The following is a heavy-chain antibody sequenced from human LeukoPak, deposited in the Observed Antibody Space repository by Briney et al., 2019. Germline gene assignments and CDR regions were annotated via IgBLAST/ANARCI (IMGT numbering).Heavy chain of an antibody. CDR1: GLTGSSNF. D-gene: IGHD1-1*01. V-gene: IGHV3-66*01. Sequence: GGSLRLSCAASGLTGSSNFMTWVRQAPGKGLEWVSAIYSGGSTFYAASVRGRFNISRDNSKKTMFLQMSSLRVEDAAVYYCASSGTASRGAMDVWGQGTTVTASS. CDR2: IYSGGST. CDR3: ASSGTASRGAMDV. J-gene: IGHJ6*02.